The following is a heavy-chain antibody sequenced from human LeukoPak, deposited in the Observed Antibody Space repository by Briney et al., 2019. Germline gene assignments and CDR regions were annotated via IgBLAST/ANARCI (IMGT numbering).Heavy chain of an antibody. D-gene: IGHD3-3*01. CDR3: ARGDLKSDWFDP. V-gene: IGHV4-34*01. CDR2: INHSGST. CDR1: GGSFSGYY. J-gene: IGHJ5*02. Sequence: TSETLSLTCAVYGGSFSGYYWSWIRQPPGKGLEWIGEINHSGSTNYNPSLKSRVTISVDTSKNQFSLKLSSVTAADTAVYYCARGDLKSDWFDPWGQGTLVIVST.